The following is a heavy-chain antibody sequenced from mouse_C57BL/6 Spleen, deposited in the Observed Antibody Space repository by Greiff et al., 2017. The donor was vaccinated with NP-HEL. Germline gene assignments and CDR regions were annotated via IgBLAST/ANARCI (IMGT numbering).Heavy chain of an antibody. D-gene: IGHD1-1*01. CDR2: LYPGNSDT. J-gene: IGHJ4*01. Sequence: VQLKESGTVLARPGASVKMSCKTSGYTFTSYWMHWVKQRPGQGLEWIGALYPGNSDTSYNQKFKGKAKLNAVTSASTAYRELSSLTNEDSAVYYRTRNPQITTVELYAMDYWGQGTSVTVSS. CDR1: GYTFTSYW. CDR3: TRNPQITTVELYAMDY. V-gene: IGHV1-5*01.